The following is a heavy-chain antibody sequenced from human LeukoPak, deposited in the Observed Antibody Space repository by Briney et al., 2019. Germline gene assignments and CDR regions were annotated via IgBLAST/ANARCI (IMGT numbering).Heavy chain of an antibody. J-gene: IGHJ4*02. CDR2: IYYSGST. D-gene: IGHD3-22*01. CDR3: ARPGESVEYYYDSSGRDY. Sequence: PSETLSLTCTVSGGSISSSSYYWGWIRQPPGKGLEWIGSIYYSGSTYYNPSLKSRVTISVDTSKNQFSLKLSSVTAADTAVYYCARPGESVEYYYDSSGRDYWGQGTLVTVSS. CDR1: GGSISSSSYY. V-gene: IGHV4-39*01.